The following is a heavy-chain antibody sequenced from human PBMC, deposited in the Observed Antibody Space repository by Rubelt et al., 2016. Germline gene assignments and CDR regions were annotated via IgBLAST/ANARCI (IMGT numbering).Heavy chain of an antibody. V-gene: IGHV4-34*01. J-gene: IGHJ4*02. CDR1: GGSFSGYY. CDR3: ARTVEMATIIDY. Sequence: QVQLQQWGAGLLKPSETLSLTCAVYGGSFSGYYWSWIRQPPGKGLEWIGEINHSGSTNYNPSLKSRVTRSVDTSKKQFSRKLSAVTAADTAVDYCARTVEMATIIDYWGQGTLVTVSS. D-gene: IGHD5-24*01. CDR2: INHSGST.